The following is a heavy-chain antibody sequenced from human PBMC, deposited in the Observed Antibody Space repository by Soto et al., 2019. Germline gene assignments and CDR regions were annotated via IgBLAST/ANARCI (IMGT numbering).Heavy chain of an antibody. D-gene: IGHD3-10*02. CDR2: IYWNDDK. V-gene: IGHV2-5*01. CDR1: GFSLSASGAS. CDR3: VHRLDVPGLAFDP. J-gene: IGHJ5*02. Sequence: SGPTLVNPTQTLRLTCAFSGFSLSASGASVGWIRQPPGKALEWLAHIYWNDDKRYSPSLRSRLTISKDTSKNQVVLTFTNMDPADTGTYYCVHRLDVPGLAFDPWGQGTLVTV.